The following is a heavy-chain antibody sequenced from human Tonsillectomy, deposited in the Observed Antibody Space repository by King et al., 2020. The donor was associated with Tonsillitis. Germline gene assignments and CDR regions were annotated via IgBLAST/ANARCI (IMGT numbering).Heavy chain of an antibody. CDR2: INSYGSST. D-gene: IGHD4-23*01. CDR3: ASGGGVVTDWYFDL. Sequence: EVQLVESGGGLVQPGGSLRLSCAASGFTFSSYWMHWVRQAPGKGLVWVSRINSYGSSTSDADSVKGRFTISRDNAKKTLYLQMNSLRAEDTDVYYCASGGGVVTDWYFDLWGRGTLVTVSS. V-gene: IGHV3-74*01. J-gene: IGHJ2*01. CDR1: GFTFSSYW.